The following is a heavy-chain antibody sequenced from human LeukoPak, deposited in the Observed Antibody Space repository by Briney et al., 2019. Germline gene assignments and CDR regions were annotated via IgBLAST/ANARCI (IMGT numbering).Heavy chain of an antibody. V-gene: IGHV3-21*04. D-gene: IGHD5-18*01. CDR1: GFTFSSYS. J-gene: IGHJ4*02. CDR3: AKDGIRGNDY. Sequence: PGGSLRLSCAASGFTFSSYSVNWVRQAPGKGLEWVSIISRDSRTIIYTDSVKGRFAISRDNAKNSLYLQMDSLRAEDTAVYYCAKDGIRGNDYWGQGTLVTVSS. CDR2: ISRDSRTI.